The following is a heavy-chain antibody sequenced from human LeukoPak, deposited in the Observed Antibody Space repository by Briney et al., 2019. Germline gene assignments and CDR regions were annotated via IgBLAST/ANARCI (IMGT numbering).Heavy chain of an antibody. CDR2: INHSGST. CDR1: GGSFSGYY. V-gene: IGHV4-34*01. J-gene: IGHJ5*02. CDR3: ARAKYITMVRGVPFDP. Sequence: SETLSLTCAVYGGSFSGYYWSWIRQPPGKGLEWIGEINHSGSTNYNPSLKSRVTFSVDTSKNQFSLKLTSVTAADTAVYYCARAKYITMVRGVPFDPWGHGTLVTVSS. D-gene: IGHD3-10*01.